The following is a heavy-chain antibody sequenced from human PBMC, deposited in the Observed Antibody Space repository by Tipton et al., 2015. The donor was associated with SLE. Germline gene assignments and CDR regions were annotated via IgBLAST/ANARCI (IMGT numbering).Heavy chain of an antibody. CDR2: ISYGGST. CDR3: ARRARDGWFFDS. D-gene: IGHD5-24*01. J-gene: IGHJ4*02. Sequence: TLSLTCPVSDDSFTNTRYYWAWIRQPPGKGLEYIGSISYGGSTYYNRSLESRLTISVDTSKHQFSLNLTSMTAADTALYFCARRARDGWFFDSWGQGQWSPSPQ. CDR1: DDSFTNTRYY. V-gene: IGHV4-39*07.